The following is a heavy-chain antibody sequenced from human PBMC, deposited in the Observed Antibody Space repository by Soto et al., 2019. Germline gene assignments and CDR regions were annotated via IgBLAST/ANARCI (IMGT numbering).Heavy chain of an antibody. V-gene: IGHV1-8*01. CDR1: GYTFTSYD. J-gene: IGHJ6*03. D-gene: IGHD2-15*01. Sequence: ASVKVSCKASGYTFTSYDINWVRQATGQGLEWMGWMNPNSGNTGYAQKFQGRVTMTRNTSISTAYMELSSLRSEDTAVYYCARGLRYCSGGSCYTQAGYYYYMDVWGKGTTVTVSS. CDR2: MNPNSGNT. CDR3: ARGLRYCSGGSCYTQAGYYYYMDV.